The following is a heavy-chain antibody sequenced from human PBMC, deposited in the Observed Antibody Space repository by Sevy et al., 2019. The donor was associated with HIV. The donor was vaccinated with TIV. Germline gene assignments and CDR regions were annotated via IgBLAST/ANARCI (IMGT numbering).Heavy chain of an antibody. J-gene: IGHJ4*02. V-gene: IGHV3-72*01. D-gene: IGHD3-22*01. Sequence: GGSLRLSCAASGFTFSDYYMDWVRHAPGKGLEWVGRTRNKAKSYTTEYAASVKGRFTISRDDSKNSLYLQMNSLKIEDTAMYYCARDLHISGAYFDSWGQGTLVTVSS. CDR2: TRNKAKSYTT. CDR1: GFTFSDYY. CDR3: ARDLHISGAYFDS.